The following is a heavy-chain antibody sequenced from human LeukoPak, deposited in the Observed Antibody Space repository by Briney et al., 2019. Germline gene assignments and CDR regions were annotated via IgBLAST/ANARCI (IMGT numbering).Heavy chain of an antibody. Sequence: ASVKVSCKASGYTFTSYYIHWVRQAPGQGLDWMGIISPSGGRASYPQNFQGRVTMTMDMSASTVHMELSSLTSEDTAMYYCAREPPESFRFDYWGQGAPVTVSS. V-gene: IGHV1-46*01. J-gene: IGHJ4*02. D-gene: IGHD3-16*02. CDR2: ISPSGGRA. CDR1: GYTFTSYY. CDR3: AREPPESFRFDY.